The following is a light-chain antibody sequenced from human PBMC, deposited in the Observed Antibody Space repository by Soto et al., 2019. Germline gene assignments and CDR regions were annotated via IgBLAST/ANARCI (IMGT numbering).Light chain of an antibody. V-gene: IGLV2-14*01. Sequence: QSALTQPASVSGSPGQSITISCAGSSSDVGGYKYVSWYQQFPGNAPKLIIYEVTIRPSGVSNRFSGSKSGNTASLTISGLQAEDEVDYYCSSYSSSSISYVFGTGTQLTVL. CDR2: EVT. CDR3: SSYSSSSISYV. J-gene: IGLJ1*01. CDR1: SSDVGGYKY.